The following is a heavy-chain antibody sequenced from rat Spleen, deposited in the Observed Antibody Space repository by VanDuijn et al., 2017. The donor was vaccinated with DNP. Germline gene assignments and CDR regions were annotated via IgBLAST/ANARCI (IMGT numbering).Heavy chain of an antibody. CDR1: IYSITSNF. J-gene: IGHJ2*01. CDR3: ARTRPTTTDYYQGDY. D-gene: IGHD1-6*01. V-gene: IGHV3-1*01. Sequence: EVQLQESGPGLVKPSQSLSLTCSVAIYSITSNFWGWIRKFPGNKMEWMGYISYSGSINYKPSLKSRISITRDTSKNQFFLQLNSVTTEDTATYYCARTRPTTTDYYQGDYWGQGVMVTVSS. CDR2: ISYSGSI.